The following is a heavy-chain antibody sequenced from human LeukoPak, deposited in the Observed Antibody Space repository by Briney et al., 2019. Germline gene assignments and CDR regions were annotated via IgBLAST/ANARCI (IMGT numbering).Heavy chain of an antibody. D-gene: IGHD3-10*01. J-gene: IGHJ4*02. CDR2: ISSSSSYI. CDR1: GFTFSSYS. V-gene: IGHV3-21*01. CDR3: ARALPRTMVRGLLDY. Sequence: GGSLRLSCAASGFTFSSYSMNWVRQAPGKGLEWVSSISSSSSYIYYADSVKGRFTISRDNAKNPLYLQMNSLRAEDTAVYYCARALPRTMVRGLLDYWGQGTLVTVSS.